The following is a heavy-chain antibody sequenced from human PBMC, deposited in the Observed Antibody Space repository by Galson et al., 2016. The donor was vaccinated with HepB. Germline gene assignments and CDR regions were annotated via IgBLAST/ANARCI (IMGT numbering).Heavy chain of an antibody. CDR1: GFIFSSYW. CDR3: AVVGGSGSYYKDGDFDY. Sequence: SLRLSCAGSGFIFSSYWMSWVRQAPGKGLEWVANIKQEGSEKFYVDSLKGRLTISRDNAKNSLFLQMNSLRADDTAVYFCAVVGGSGSYYKDGDFDYWGQGTLVTVSS. J-gene: IGHJ4*02. CDR2: IKQEGSEK. V-gene: IGHV3-7*03. D-gene: IGHD3-10*01.